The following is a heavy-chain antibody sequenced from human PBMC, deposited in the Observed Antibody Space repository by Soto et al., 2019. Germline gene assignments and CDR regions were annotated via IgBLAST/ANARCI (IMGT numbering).Heavy chain of an antibody. CDR2: INPHSGGT. Sequence: QVQLVQSGAEVKKPGASVKVSCKASGYTFTGYYMHGVRQAPGQGLEWMGWINPHSGGTNYAKKFQGWVTMTRDTSISTAYMELSRLRSDDTAVYYCARASHNSSSYYYYYGMDVWGQGTTVTVSS. CDR1: GYTFTGYY. V-gene: IGHV1-2*04. J-gene: IGHJ6*02. D-gene: IGHD6-6*01. CDR3: ARASHNSSSYYYYYGMDV.